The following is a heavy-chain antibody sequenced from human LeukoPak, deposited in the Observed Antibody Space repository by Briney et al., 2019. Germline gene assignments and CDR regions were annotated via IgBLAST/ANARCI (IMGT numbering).Heavy chain of an antibody. V-gene: IGHV3-23*01. CDR1: GFNFRDAA. CDR2: ISFSGDNS. D-gene: IGHD5-24*01. Sequence: GGSLRLSCAASGFNFRDAAMTWVRQAPGKGLEWVSLISFSGDNSYYADSVKGRFTISRDNSKNTLSLQMNSLRVEDTAIYYCAKDIQLSTWGQGALVTVSS. J-gene: IGHJ5*02. CDR3: AKDIQLST.